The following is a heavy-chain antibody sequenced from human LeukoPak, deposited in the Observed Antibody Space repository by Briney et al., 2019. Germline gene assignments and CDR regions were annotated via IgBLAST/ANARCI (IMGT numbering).Heavy chain of an antibody. V-gene: IGHV1-2*04. CDR1: GYTFTGYY. Sequence: ASVTVSCKASGYTFTGYYMHWVRQAPGQGLEWMGWINPNSGGTNYAQKFQGWVTMTRDTSISTAYMELSRLRSDDTAVYYCARGPRPPYSSGWYISAWFDPWGQGTLVTVSS. D-gene: IGHD6-19*01. CDR2: INPNSGGT. CDR3: ARGPRPPYSSGWYISAWFDP. J-gene: IGHJ5*02.